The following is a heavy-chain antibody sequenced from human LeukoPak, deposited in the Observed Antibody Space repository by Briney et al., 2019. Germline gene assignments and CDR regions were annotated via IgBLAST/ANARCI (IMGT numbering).Heavy chain of an antibody. CDR1: GFTFDDYA. J-gene: IGHJ6*03. Sequence: PGRSLRLSCAASGFTFDDYAMHWVRQAPGKGLEWVSGISWNSGSIGYADSVKGRFTISRDNAKNSLYLLMNSLRADDTAVYYCARFAAGGSYYYYMDVWGKGTTVTVSS. V-gene: IGHV3-9*01. D-gene: IGHD3-10*01. CDR3: ARFAAGGSYYYYMDV. CDR2: ISWNSGSI.